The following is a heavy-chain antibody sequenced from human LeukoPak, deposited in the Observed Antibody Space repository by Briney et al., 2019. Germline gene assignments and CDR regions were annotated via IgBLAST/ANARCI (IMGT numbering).Heavy chain of an antibody. D-gene: IGHD1-26*01. CDR3: ARFQSGSLFDY. J-gene: IGHJ4*02. CDR1: GFTFSDYS. Sequence: GGSLRLSCAASGFTFSDYSMNWVRQAPGMGLEWVSSISSSSTYMYHADSVKGRFTIPRDNARNSLYLQMNSLKAEDTAVYYCARFQSGSLFDYWGQGTLVTVSS. V-gene: IGHV3-21*01. CDR2: ISSSSTYM.